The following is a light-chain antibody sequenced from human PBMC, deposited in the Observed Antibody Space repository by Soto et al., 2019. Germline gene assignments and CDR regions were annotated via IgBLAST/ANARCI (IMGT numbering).Light chain of an antibody. V-gene: IGKV3-15*01. CDR2: GAS. Sequence: DIVLTQSPATLSVSPGAGATLSCRASQSVGSNLAWYQQKPGQTPRVLIYGASTRAIGIPARFSGSGFGTEFTLTISSLQSEDFVVYYCQQYSNWPLLSFGGGTKVDIK. J-gene: IGKJ4*01. CDR3: QQYSNWPLLS. CDR1: QSVGSN.